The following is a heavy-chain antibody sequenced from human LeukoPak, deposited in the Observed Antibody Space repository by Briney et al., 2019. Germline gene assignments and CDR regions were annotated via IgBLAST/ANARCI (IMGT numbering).Heavy chain of an antibody. J-gene: IGHJ4*02. CDR2: ISGSGGST. CDR1: GFTFSSYA. CDR3: AKVGDYYGYFDY. D-gene: IGHD3-10*01. Sequence: GGSLRLSCAASGFTFSSYAMSWVRQAPGKGLEWVSAISGSGGSTYYADSVKGRFTISRDNSKNTLYLQMNSLRAEDTALYYCAKVGDYYGYFDYWGQGTLVTVSS. V-gene: IGHV3-23*01.